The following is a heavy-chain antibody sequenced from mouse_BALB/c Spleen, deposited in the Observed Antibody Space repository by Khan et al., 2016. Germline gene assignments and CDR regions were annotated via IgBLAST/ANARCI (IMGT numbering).Heavy chain of an antibody. V-gene: IGHV1-12*01. CDR1: GYTFTSFN. D-gene: IGHD2-4*01. CDR3: ARSGNDYDGWFFDV. J-gene: IGHJ1*01. Sequence: QVQLQHPGSELVKPGASVKMSCKASGYTFTSFNIHWVKQTPGQGLEWIGIIYPGNGDFSYDQKFKGKTTLTADTSSSTAYMQLSSLTSEDSAVYYCARSGNDYDGWFFDVWGAGTTVTVSS. CDR2: IYPGNGDF.